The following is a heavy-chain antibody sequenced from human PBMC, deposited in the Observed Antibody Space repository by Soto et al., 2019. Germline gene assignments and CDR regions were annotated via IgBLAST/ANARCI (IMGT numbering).Heavy chain of an antibody. CDR3: TRHMSPNIAVAGT. V-gene: IGHV3-64D*08. Sequence: GGSLRLSCSASGFTIGSYAMHWVRQAPGKGLEYVSAISSSGDNTYYPDSVKGRFTISRDNSKNTLYLQMSSLRVEDTAVYYCTRHMSPNIAVAGTWGQGTQVTVSS. CDR1: GFTIGSYA. D-gene: IGHD6-19*01. J-gene: IGHJ4*02. CDR2: ISSSGDNT.